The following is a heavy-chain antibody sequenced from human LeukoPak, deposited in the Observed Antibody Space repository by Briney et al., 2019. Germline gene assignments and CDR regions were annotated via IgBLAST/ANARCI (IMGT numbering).Heavy chain of an antibody. CDR1: GYTFTGYY. CDR2: INPNSGGT. J-gene: IGHJ3*02. Sequence: GASVKVSCKASGYTFTGYYMHWVRQAPGQGLEWMGWINPNSGGTNYAQKFQGWVTMTRDTSISTAYMELSRLRSDDTAVYYCATLGGIAARPFAFDIWGQGTMVTVSS. CDR3: ATLGGIAARPFAFDI. D-gene: IGHD6-6*01. V-gene: IGHV1-2*04.